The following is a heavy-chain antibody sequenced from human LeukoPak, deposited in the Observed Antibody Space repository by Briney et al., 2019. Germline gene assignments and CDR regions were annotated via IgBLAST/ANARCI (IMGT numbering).Heavy chain of an antibody. J-gene: IGHJ4*02. CDR1: GGSVSSGSYY. V-gene: IGHV4-61*01. Sequence: SETLSLTCTVSGGSVSSGSYYWGWIRQPPGNGLEWIGLIYYIGSTNYNPSLKRRVTISVDTSKNQFSLKLSSVTAADTAVYYCAREALEYCSGGSCYSTALDYWGQGTLVTVSS. D-gene: IGHD2-15*01. CDR2: IYYIGST. CDR3: AREALEYCSGGSCYSTALDY.